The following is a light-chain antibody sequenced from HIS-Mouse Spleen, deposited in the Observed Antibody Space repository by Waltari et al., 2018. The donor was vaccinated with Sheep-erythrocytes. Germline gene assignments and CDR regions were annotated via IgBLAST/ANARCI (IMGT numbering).Light chain of an antibody. CDR1: RSDVGGYNY. V-gene: IGLV2-11*01. Sequence: QSALTQPRSVSGSPGQSVTISCTGTRSDVGGYNYVSWYQKYPGKAPKLMIYDVSKRPSGVPDRFSGSKSGNTASLTISGLQAEDEADYYCCSYAGSYNHVFATGTKVTVL. CDR3: CSYAGSYNHV. J-gene: IGLJ1*01. CDR2: DVS.